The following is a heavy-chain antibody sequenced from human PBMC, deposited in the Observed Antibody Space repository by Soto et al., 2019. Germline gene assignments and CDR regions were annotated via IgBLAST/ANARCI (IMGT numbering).Heavy chain of an antibody. V-gene: IGHV3-21*01. CDR3: ARDDRETQPFDY. J-gene: IGHJ4*02. Sequence: GGSLRLSCAASGFTFSRYSMNWVRQAPGKGLEWVSSISSSSSYIYYADSVKGRFTISRGNAKNSLYLQMNSLRAEDTAVYYCARDDRETQPFDYWGQGTLVTVSS. CDR1: GFTFSRYS. CDR2: ISSSSSYI. D-gene: IGHD5-18*01.